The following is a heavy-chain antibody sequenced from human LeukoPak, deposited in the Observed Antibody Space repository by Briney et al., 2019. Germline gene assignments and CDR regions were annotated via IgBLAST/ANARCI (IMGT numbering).Heavy chain of an antibody. J-gene: IGHJ3*02. CDR2: SHHSGET. Sequence: SETLSLTCTVSGYSVTDYYWSWIRQPPGKGLEWIAYSHHSGETKYNPSLMSRITISVDTSKNQFSLKLSSVTASDTAVYYCARQPGGTAAFDIWGQGTTVTVSA. CDR3: ARQPGGTAAFDI. V-gene: IGHV4-59*08. D-gene: IGHD1-14*01. CDR1: GYSVTDYY.